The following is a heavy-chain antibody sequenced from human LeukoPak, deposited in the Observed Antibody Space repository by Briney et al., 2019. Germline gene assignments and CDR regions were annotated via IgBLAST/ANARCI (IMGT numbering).Heavy chain of an antibody. V-gene: IGHV1-46*01. J-gene: IGHJ5*02. Sequence: GASVKVSCKASGYTFTSYYMHWVRQAPGQGLEWMGIINPSGGSTSYAQKLQGRVTMTRDTSTSTVYMELSSLRSEDTAVYYCARARITMVRGVIFWFDPWGQGTLVTVSS. CDR1: GYTFTSYY. CDR2: INPSGGST. CDR3: ARARITMVRGVIFWFDP. D-gene: IGHD3-10*01.